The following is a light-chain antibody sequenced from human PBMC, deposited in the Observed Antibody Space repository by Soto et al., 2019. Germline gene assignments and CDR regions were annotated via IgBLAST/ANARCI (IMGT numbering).Light chain of an antibody. CDR2: GAS. J-gene: IGKJ1*01. Sequence: EIVLTQSPVTLSLSPGERATLSCRAIQSISSNLAWYQQKPGQAPRLLIYGASTRATGIPDRFSGSGSGTDFTLTISRLEPEDFAVYYCQQYDSSPRTFGQGTKVDIK. CDR1: QSISSN. CDR3: QQYDSSPRT. V-gene: IGKV3-20*01.